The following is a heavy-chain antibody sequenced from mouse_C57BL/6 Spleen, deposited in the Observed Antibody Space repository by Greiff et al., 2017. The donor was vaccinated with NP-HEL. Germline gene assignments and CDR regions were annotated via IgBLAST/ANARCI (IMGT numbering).Heavy chain of an antibody. CDR1: GFTFSSYA. Sequence: DVKLVESGGGLVKPGGSLKLSCAASGFTFSSYAMSWVRQTPEKRLEWVATISDGGSYTYYPDNVKGRFTISRDNAKNNLYLQMSHLKSEDTAMYYCARESDYYGSSLDYWGQGTTLTVSS. V-gene: IGHV5-4*01. J-gene: IGHJ2*01. D-gene: IGHD1-1*01. CDR3: ARESDYYGSSLDY. CDR2: ISDGGSYT.